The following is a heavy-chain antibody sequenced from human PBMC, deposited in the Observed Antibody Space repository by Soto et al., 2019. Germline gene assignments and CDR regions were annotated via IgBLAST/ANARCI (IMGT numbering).Heavy chain of an antibody. D-gene: IGHD1-7*01. CDR2: IIPIFGTA. V-gene: IGHV1-69*01. J-gene: IGHJ6*02. CDR1: GGTFSSYA. Sequence: QVQLVQSGAEVQKPGSSVKVSCKASGGTFSSYAISWVRQAPGQGLEWMGGIIPIFGTANYAQKFQGRVTITADESTSTAYMELSSLRSEDTAVYYCATGRWNYAGGPTYYYGMDVWGQGTTVTVSS. CDR3: ATGRWNYAGGPTYYYGMDV.